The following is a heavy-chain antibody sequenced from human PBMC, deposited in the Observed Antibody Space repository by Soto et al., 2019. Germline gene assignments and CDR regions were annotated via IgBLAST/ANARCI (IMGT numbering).Heavy chain of an antibody. J-gene: IGHJ4*02. D-gene: IGHD5-18*01. Sequence: QVQLVESGGGLVKPGGSLRLSCAASGFTFSDYYMSCIRQAPGKGLEWVSYISSSGSTIYYADYVKGRFTISRDNAKNSLYLKMNRLRAEETAVYSCASEGVYSYANDYWGQGTLVTVSS. CDR1: GFTFSDYY. V-gene: IGHV3-11*01. CDR3: ASEGVYSYANDY. CDR2: ISSSGSTI.